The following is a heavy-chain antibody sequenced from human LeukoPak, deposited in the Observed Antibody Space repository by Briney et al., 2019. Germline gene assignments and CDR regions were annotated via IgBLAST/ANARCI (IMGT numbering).Heavy chain of an antibody. CDR2: IRYDGSNK. Sequence: GGTLRLSCAASGFTFSSYGMNWVRQAPGKGLEWVTFIRYDGSNKYYSDSVKGRFTTSRDNSKKTLYLEMNSLRPEDTAVYYCAKDLDDDSSGYSAVDYWGQGTLVTVSS. CDR3: AKDLDDDSSGYSAVDY. CDR1: GFTFSSYG. J-gene: IGHJ4*02. V-gene: IGHV3-30*02. D-gene: IGHD3-22*01.